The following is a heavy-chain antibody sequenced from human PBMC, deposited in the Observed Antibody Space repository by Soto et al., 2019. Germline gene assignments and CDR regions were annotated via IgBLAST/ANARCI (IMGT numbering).Heavy chain of an antibody. Sequence: TLSLTCTVSGGPISSGGYYWSWIRQHPGKGLEWIGYIYYSGSTYYNPSLKSRVTISVDTSKNQFSLKLSSVTAAATAVYYCARAPGDGYNYNWFDAWGQGTLVTVSS. CDR1: GGPISSGGYY. D-gene: IGHD1-1*01. CDR2: IYYSGST. V-gene: IGHV4-31*03. CDR3: ARAPGDGYNYNWFDA. J-gene: IGHJ5*02.